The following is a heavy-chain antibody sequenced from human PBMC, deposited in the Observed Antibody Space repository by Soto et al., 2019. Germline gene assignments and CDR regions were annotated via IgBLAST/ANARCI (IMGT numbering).Heavy chain of an antibody. CDR1: GFTLSSYS. CDR2: ISGSGGTI. J-gene: IGHJ4*02. CDR3: ARETGLRSSGWSYYFDF. D-gene: IGHD6-19*01. Sequence: EVQLVESGGGMVQPGGSLRVSCAASGFTLSSYSMHWVRQAPGMGLEWVSYISGSGGTIYYADSVKGRFTISRDNAKNSLSVQMNSLRDEDTAVYFCARETGLRSSGWSYYFDFWGQGTRVTVSS. V-gene: IGHV3-48*02.